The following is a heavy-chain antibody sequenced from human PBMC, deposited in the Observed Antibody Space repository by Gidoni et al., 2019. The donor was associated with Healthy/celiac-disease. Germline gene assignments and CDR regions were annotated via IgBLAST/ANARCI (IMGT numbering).Heavy chain of an antibody. J-gene: IGHJ5*02. CDR1: GYTFTSYA. CDR3: ARDRGWRLAYCGGDCQYNWFDP. CDR2: INAGNGNT. Sequence: VQLVQSGAEVKKPGASVKVSCKASGYTFTSYAMHWVRQAPGQRLEWMGWINAGNGNTKYSQKFQGRVTITRDTSASTAYMELSSLRSEDTAVYYCARDRGWRLAYCGGDCQYNWFDPWGQGTLVTVSS. D-gene: IGHD2-21*02. V-gene: IGHV1-3*01.